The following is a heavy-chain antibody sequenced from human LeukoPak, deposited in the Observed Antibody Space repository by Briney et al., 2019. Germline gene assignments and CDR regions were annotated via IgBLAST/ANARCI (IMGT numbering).Heavy chain of an antibody. CDR1: GDSVSSNSAA. Sequence: SQTLSLTCAISGDSVSSNSAAWNWIRQSPSGGLEWLGRTYYRSKWYNDYAVSVKSRITINPDTSKSQFSLHLNSVTPEDTAVYYCARDQGYASGAWSDAFNIWGQGTMVTVSS. V-gene: IGHV6-1*01. D-gene: IGHD6-19*01. J-gene: IGHJ3*02. CDR2: TYYRSKWYN. CDR3: ARDQGYASGAWSDAFNI.